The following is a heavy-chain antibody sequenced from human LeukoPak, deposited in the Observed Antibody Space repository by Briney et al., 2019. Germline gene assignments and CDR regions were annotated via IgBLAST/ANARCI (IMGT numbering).Heavy chain of an antibody. CDR2: ISYDGSNK. V-gene: IGHV3-30*04. Sequence: PGRSLRLSCAASGFTFSSYAMHWVRQAPGKGLEWVAVISYDGSNKYYADSVKGRFTISRDNSKNTLYLQMNSLRAEDTAVYYCAKVPVGSSWDLDAIDYWGQGTLVTVS. D-gene: IGHD6-13*01. CDR1: GFTFSSYA. J-gene: IGHJ4*02. CDR3: AKVPVGSSWDLDAIDY.